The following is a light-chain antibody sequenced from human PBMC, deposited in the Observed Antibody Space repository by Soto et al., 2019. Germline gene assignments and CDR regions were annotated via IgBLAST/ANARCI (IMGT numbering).Light chain of an antibody. V-gene: IGKV3-15*01. CDR1: QSVSSN. CDR2: GAS. CDR3: QHYNNWPPIT. Sequence: EIVMTQSPATLSVSPGERATLSCRASQSVSSNLAWYQQKPGQAPRLLIYGASTRATGIPARFSGSGSGTEFTLTISSLQSEDFAVHYCQHYNNWPPITFGQRTRLEIK. J-gene: IGKJ5*01.